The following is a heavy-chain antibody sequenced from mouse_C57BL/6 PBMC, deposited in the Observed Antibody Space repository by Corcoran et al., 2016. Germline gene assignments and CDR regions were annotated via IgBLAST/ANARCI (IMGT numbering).Heavy chain of an antibody. CDR3: ARSDGYYGGGYFDV. J-gene: IGHJ1*03. V-gene: IGHV1-81*01. D-gene: IGHD2-3*01. CDR1: GYTFTSYG. CDR2: IYPRSGNT. Sequence: QVQLQQSGAELARPGASVKLSCKASGYTFTSYGISWVKQRTGQGLEWIGEIYPRSGNTYYNEKFKGKATLTADKSSSTAYMELRSLTSEDSAVYFCARSDGYYGGGYFDVWGTGTTVTVSS.